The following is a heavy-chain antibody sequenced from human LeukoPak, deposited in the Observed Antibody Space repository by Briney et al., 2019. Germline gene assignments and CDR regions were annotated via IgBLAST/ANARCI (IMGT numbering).Heavy chain of an antibody. CDR2: ISGSGGST. V-gene: IGHV3-23*01. D-gene: IGHD3-3*01. J-gene: IGHJ4*02. Sequence: GGSLRLSCAASGFTFSSYAMSWVRQAPGKGLEWVSAISGSGGSTYYADSVKGRFTISRDNSKNTPYLQMNSLRAEDTAVYYCAKHSLRLVYESYFDYWGQGTLVTVSS. CDR1: GFTFSSYA. CDR3: AKHSLRLVYESYFDY.